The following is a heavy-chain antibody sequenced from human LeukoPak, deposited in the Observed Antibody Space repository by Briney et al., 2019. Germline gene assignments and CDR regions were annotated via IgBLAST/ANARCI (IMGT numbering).Heavy chain of an antibody. J-gene: IGHJ3*01. CDR2: ISYSSGSI. V-gene: IGHV3-9*01. CDR1: GFTFDDYA. CDR3: AKDRGGSSELGDAFDV. D-gene: IGHD1-26*01. Sequence: PGRSLRLSCAASGFTFDDYAMHWVRQAPGKGLEWVSGISYSSGSIGYVDSVKGRFTISRDNAKNSLYLQMNSLRVEDTALYYCAKDRGGSSELGDAFDVWGQGTMVRVSS.